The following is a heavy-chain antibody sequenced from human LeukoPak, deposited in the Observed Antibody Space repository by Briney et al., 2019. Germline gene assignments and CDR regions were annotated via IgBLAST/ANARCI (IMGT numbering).Heavy chain of an antibody. CDR3: ARPRAAPDTCYFDY. V-gene: IGHV1-18*01. CDR2: IRANKGNT. Sequence: ASVKVSCKASVYTFTIYGISWVRQAPGQGLEWMGWIRANKGNTNYAQNFQGRVTMTTDTSKSTAYMGLRSLRSDATAVYFCARPRAAPDTCYFDYWGQGTLVTVSS. CDR1: VYTFTIYG. J-gene: IGHJ4*02. D-gene: IGHD6-13*01.